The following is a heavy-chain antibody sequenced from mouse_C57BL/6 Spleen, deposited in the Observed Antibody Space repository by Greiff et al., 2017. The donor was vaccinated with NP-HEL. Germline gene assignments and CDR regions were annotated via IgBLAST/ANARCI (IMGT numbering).Heavy chain of an antibody. D-gene: IGHD2-4*01. Sequence: DVMLVESGGGLVKPGGSLKLSCAASGFTFSSYAMSWVRQTPEKRLEWVATISDGGSYTYYPDNVKGRFTISRDNSKNNLYLQISHLKSEDTALYYCARDTGGLRGYFDYWGQGTTLTVSS. CDR2: ISDGGSYT. CDR1: GFTFSSYA. V-gene: IGHV5-4*01. CDR3: ARDTGGLRGYFDY. J-gene: IGHJ2*01.